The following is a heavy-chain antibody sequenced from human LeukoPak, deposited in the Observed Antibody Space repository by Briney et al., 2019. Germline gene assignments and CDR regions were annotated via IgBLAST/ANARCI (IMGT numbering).Heavy chain of an antibody. J-gene: IGHJ4*02. CDR1: GVSISSYY. Sequence: SETLSLNCTVSGVSISSYYWSWLRQPPGKGLEWIGNIYYSGSTNYNPSLKSRVTISVDTSKNQFSLKLSSVTAADTAVYYCARGYYGSGSYLGFDYWDQGPLVTVSS. D-gene: IGHD3-10*01. CDR2: IYYSGST. CDR3: ARGYYGSGSYLGFDY. V-gene: IGHV4-59*01.